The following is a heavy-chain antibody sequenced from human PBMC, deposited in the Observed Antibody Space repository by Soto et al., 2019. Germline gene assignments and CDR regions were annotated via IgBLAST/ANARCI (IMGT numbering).Heavy chain of an antibody. V-gene: IGHV3-7*03. J-gene: IGHJ4*02. CDR1: GFTLSDYY. CDR3: ARDPGKAD. Sequence: GGSLRVSFANSGFTLSDYYISWVRKAPGKGLEWVRNIKGDGSNTHYVVSVRGRLTISRDNAENLIYLQMNNLRVEETAMYYCARDPGKADWGPVTHFTVSS. CDR2: IKGDGSNT.